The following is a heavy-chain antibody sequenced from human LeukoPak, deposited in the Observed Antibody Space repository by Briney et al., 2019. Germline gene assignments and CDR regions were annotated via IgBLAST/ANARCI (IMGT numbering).Heavy chain of an antibody. V-gene: IGHV1-18*01. CDR2: ISVYNGNT. J-gene: IGHJ4*02. CDR3: AKDADISVELVVITSFDS. Sequence: ASVKVSCKASGHTFTSYGISWVRQAPGQGLEWMGWISVYNGNTNYVQKFQGRATMTTDTSTTTAYMELRSLRSDDTALYYCAKDADISVELVVITSFDSWGQGTLVTVSS. CDR1: GHTFTSYG. D-gene: IGHD3-22*01.